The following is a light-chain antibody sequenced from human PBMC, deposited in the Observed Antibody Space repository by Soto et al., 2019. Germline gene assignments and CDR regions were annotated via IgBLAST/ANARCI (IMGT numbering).Light chain of an antibody. CDR3: QQSYDMPYT. Sequence: DIQLTQSPSSLSASVGDRVTITCRASEKINSYLNWYKQKPGKAPELMIYLTSSLQTGVTSRFGGSRSGTELTLTITSLQPEDFATYYCQQSYDMPYTFGQGTKLEI. CDR1: EKINSY. V-gene: IGKV1-39*01. J-gene: IGKJ2*01. CDR2: LTS.